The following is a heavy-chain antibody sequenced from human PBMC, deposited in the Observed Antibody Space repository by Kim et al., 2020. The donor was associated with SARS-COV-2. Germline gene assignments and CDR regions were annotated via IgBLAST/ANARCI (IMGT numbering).Heavy chain of an antibody. CDR1: GFTFSSYS. D-gene: IGHD3-22*01. V-gene: IGHV3-21*01. J-gene: IGHJ4*02. Sequence: LSLTCAASGFTFSSYSMNWVRQAPGKGLEWVSSISSSSSYIYYADSVKGRFTISRDNAKNSLYLQMNSLRAEDTAVYYCARDDGTYYYDSSGYYLGYWGQGTLVTVSS. CDR3: ARDDGTYYYDSSGYYLGY. CDR2: ISSSSSYI.